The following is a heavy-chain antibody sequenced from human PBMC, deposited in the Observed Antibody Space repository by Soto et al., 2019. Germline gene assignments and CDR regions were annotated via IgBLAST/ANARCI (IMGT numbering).Heavy chain of an antibody. CDR2: INPNSGGT. CDR1: GYTFTGYY. Sequence: ASVKVSCKASGYTFTGYYMHWVRQAPGQGLEWMGWINPNSGGTNYAQKFQGRVPMTRDTSISTAYMELSRLRSDDTAVYYCARASLAARPYSYWGQGTLVTVSS. D-gene: IGHD6-6*01. V-gene: IGHV1-2*02. J-gene: IGHJ4*02. CDR3: ARASLAARPYSY.